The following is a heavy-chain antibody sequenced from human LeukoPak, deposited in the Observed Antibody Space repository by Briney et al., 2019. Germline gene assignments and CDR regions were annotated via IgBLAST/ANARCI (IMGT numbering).Heavy chain of an antibody. Sequence: ASVKVSCKASGYTFTGYYMHWVRQAPGQGLEWMGWINPNSGGTNYAQKFQGWVTMTRDTSISTAYMELSRLRSDDTAVYYCARVVAAAGTYPFDYWGQGTLVTVSS. V-gene: IGHV1-2*04. D-gene: IGHD6-13*01. CDR3: ARVVAAAGTYPFDY. CDR1: GYTFTGYY. CDR2: INPNSGGT. J-gene: IGHJ4*02.